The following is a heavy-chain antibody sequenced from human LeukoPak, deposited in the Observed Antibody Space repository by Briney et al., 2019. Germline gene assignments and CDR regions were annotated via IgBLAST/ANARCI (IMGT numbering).Heavy chain of an antibody. CDR2: IYYSGST. V-gene: IGHV4-59*08. Sequence: PSETLSLTCTVSGGSISSYYWSWIWQPPGKGLEWIGYIYYSGSTYYNPSLKSRVTISVDTSKNQFSLKLSSVTAADTAVYYCARHIVVVPAAPWYFDYWGQGILVTVSS. CDR3: ARHIVVVPAAPWYFDY. J-gene: IGHJ4*02. D-gene: IGHD2-2*01. CDR1: GGSISSYY.